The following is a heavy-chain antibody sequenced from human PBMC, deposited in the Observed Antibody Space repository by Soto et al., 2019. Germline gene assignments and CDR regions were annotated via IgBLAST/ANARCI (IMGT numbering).Heavy chain of an antibody. J-gene: IGHJ3*02. V-gene: IGHV4-30-4*01. Sequence: SETLSLTCTVSGGSISSGDYYWSWIRQPPGKGLEWIGYIYYSGSTYYNPSLKSRVTISVDTSKNQFSLKLSSVTAADTAVYYCARERGSSGSIRSAFDIWGQGTMVTVSS. CDR1: GGSISSGDYY. CDR2: IYYSGST. CDR3: ARERGSSGSIRSAFDI. D-gene: IGHD3-22*01.